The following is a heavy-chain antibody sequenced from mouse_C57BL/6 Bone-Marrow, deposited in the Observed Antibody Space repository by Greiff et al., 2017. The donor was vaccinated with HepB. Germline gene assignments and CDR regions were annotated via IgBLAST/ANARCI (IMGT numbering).Heavy chain of an antibody. CDR3: ARSLITTAFDY. D-gene: IGHD1-2*01. J-gene: IGHJ2*01. CDR2: IYPRSGNT. V-gene: IGHV1-81*01. CDR1: GYTFTSYG. Sequence: VQLQQSGAELARPGASVKLSCKASGYTFTSYGISWVKQRTGQGLEWIGEIYPRSGNTYYNEKFKGKATLTADKSSSTAYIELRSLTSEDSAVYFCARSLITTAFDYWGQGTTLTVSS.